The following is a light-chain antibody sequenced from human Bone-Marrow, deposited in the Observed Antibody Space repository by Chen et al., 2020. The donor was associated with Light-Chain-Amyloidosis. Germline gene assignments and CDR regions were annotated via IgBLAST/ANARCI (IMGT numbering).Light chain of an antibody. V-gene: IGKV2-30*01. CDR2: KVS. J-gene: IGKJ2*01. Sequence: DVVLTQSPLSLPVTLGQPASISCRSPRSLMGSDGNALLSWFQQRPGQSPRRLIDKVSNRDSGVPERFSGSGSGTDFTLRISRVEAEDVGVYYCMQYTHWPHTFGQGTKLEIK. CDR1: RSLMGSDGNAL. CDR3: MQYTHWPHT.